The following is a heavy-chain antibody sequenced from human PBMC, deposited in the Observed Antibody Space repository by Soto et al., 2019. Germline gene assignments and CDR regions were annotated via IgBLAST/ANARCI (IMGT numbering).Heavy chain of an antibody. D-gene: IGHD1-26*01. Sequence: GGALRLSCVASVFTFSSYEMFWFRQAPGKGLEWVSYISRTGGTIYYADSVKGRFTISRDNAKKSLFLQMNSLRTEDTAIYYCTKVRSGSFGVGYFDHWGHGTLVTVSS. J-gene: IGHJ4*01. CDR1: VFTFSSYE. CDR2: ISRTGGTI. CDR3: TKVRSGSFGVGYFDH. V-gene: IGHV3-48*03.